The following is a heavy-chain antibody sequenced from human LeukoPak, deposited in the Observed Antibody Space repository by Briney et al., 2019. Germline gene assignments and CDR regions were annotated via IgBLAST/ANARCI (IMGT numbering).Heavy chain of an antibody. D-gene: IGHD4-17*01. Sequence: GGSLRLSCAASGFSFISYGMHWVRQAPGKGLEWVGVISDDGRDKKYADSVKGRFTISRDNSRDTLYLQMNSLRDEDTAVYYCAKRPSDYGDYVTYFDYWGQGTLVTVSS. CDR2: ISDDGRDK. CDR3: AKRPSDYGDYVTYFDY. CDR1: GFSFISYG. V-gene: IGHV3-30*18. J-gene: IGHJ4*02.